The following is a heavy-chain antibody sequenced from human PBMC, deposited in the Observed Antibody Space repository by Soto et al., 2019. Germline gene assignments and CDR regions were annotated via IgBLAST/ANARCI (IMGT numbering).Heavy chain of an antibody. CDR2: VSAGGDMT. CDR1: GFTFSSYA. D-gene: IGHD3-10*02. CDR3: ARGDRGCSVSPASYYCSGLDV. J-gene: IGHJ6*02. V-gene: IGHV3-23*04. Sequence: DVQLVESGGDLVQPGGSLRLSCAASGFTFSSYAMSWVRQAPGKGLEWVSSVSAGGDMTYYSDSVKGRFTISRDNSNNAPVLHMKSLRAEDTALYYCARGDRGCSVSPASYYCSGLDVWGQGTMVTVSS.